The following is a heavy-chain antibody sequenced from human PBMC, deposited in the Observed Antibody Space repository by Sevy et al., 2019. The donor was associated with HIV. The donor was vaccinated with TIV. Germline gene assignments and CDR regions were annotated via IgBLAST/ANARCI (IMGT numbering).Heavy chain of an antibody. CDR2: ISDDGRKK. CDR1: GFTFSSYA. Sequence: GGSLRLSCAASGFTFSSYAMHWVRQAPGKGLEWVAVISDDGRKKYYADSVKGRFTISRDNSKNTLYLQMNSLRAEDTALYYCGGGGVDSRCGIDCWGQGTLVTVSS. CDR3: GGGGVDSRCGIDC. J-gene: IGHJ4*02. V-gene: IGHV3-30*04. D-gene: IGHD1-26*01.